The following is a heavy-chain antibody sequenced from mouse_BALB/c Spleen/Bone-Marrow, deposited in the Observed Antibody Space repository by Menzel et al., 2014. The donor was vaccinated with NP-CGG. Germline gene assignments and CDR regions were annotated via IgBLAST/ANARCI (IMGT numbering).Heavy chain of an antibody. CDR1: GYTFTSYW. V-gene: IGHV1S81*02. CDR2: INPSNGRT. D-gene: IGHD1-1*01. CDR3: ARRTTTVVATDY. J-gene: IGHJ2*01. Sequence: QVQLQQSGAELVKPGASVKLSCKASGYTFTSYWMHWVQQRPGQGLEWIGEINPSNGRTNYNEKFKSKATLTADKSSSTAYMQLSSLTSEDSAAYYCARRTTTVVATDYWGQGTTLTVSS.